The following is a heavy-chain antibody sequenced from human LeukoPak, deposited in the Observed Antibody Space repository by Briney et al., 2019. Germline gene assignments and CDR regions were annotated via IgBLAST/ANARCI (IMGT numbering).Heavy chain of an antibody. V-gene: IGHV4-38-2*02. CDR1: GYSISSGYS. CDR3: ARHSWQQLSPQVGTNWFDP. J-gene: IGHJ5*02. Sequence: PSETLSLTCTVSGYSISSGYSWSWIRQPPGKGLEWIGNIFHTGSTYYIPSLKSRVTISVDTSKNQFSLKLSSVTAADTAVYYCARHSWQQLSPQVGTNWFDPWGQGTLVTGSS. CDR2: IFHTGST. D-gene: IGHD6-13*01.